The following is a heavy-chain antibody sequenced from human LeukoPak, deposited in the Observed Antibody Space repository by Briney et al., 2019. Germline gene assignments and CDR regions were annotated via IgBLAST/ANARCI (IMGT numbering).Heavy chain of an antibody. D-gene: IGHD6-13*01. CDR3: GVYIAAAGTIDY. CDR2: ISAYNGNT. J-gene: IGHJ4*02. Sequence: ASVKVSCKASGYTFTSYGISWVRQAPGQGLEWMGWISAYNGNTNYAQKLQGRVTMTTDTSTSTAYMELGSLRSDDTAVYYCGVYIAAAGTIDYWGQGTLVTVSS. CDR1: GYTFTSYG. V-gene: IGHV1-18*01.